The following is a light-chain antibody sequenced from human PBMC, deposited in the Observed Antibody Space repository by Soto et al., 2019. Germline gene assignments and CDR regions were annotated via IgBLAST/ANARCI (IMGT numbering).Light chain of an antibody. CDR2: DVS. V-gene: IGKV1-5*01. CDR1: QIITSW. CDR3: QQYNSFPGT. J-gene: IGKJ1*01. Sequence: DIQMTQSPSILSASVGDSVTITCRASQIITSWLAWYQQKPGKAPKLLISDVSNLGSGVPSRFSGSGYGTEFTLTISSLQPDDFATYYCQQYNSFPGTFGLGTKVEIK.